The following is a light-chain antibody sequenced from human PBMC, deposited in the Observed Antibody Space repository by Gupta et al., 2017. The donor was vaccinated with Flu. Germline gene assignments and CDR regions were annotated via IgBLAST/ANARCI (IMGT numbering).Light chain of an antibody. V-gene: IGKV1-5*03. J-gene: IGKJ2*01. CDR3: QQYNTYSQT. CDR2: KAS. CDR1: QSISSW. Sequence: STLSASVGDRVTVTCRASQSISSWLAWYQQKPGKAPKLLIYKASSLESGVPSRFSGSGSGTEFTLTISSLQPDDLATYYCQQYNTYSQTFGQGTKLEIK.